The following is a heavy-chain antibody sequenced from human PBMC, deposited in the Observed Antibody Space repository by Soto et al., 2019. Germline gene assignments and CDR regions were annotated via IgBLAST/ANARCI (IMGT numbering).Heavy chain of an antibody. CDR2: IYITGTT. D-gene: IGHD2-2*01. Sequence: SETLSLTCKVSGTSIRHFYWTWIRQTAGKGLEWIGRIYITGTTSLNPSLKSRVTMSMDTSKNEFSLNLTSVTAADTAVYYCVRDRADFSSTYYHYFSVWGRGIQVTVSS. J-gene: IGHJ2*01. CDR3: VRDRADFSSTYYHYFSV. CDR1: GTSIRHFY. V-gene: IGHV4-4*07.